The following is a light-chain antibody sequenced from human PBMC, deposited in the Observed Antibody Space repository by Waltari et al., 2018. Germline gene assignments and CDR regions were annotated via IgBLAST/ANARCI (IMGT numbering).Light chain of an antibody. Sequence: SDEVTQPPSVSVSAGQTARITCSGDALRKQYGYWYQQKPGQAPVVIIYKDIERPSGIPERFSGSTSGTTVTLTISGVQAEDEADDYCQSADNSGTVIFGGGTKVTVL. V-gene: IGLV3-25*03. J-gene: IGLJ2*01. CDR3: QSADNSGTVI. CDR2: KDI. CDR1: ALRKQY.